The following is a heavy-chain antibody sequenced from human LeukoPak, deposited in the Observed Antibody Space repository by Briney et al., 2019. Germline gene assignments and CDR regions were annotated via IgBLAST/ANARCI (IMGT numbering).Heavy chain of an antibody. Sequence: GGSLRLSCAASGFTFSSYGMNWVRQAPGKGLEWVSYISSSSSSIHYADSVKGRFTISGDNAKNSVFLQMNSLRAEDTAVYYCARKKLYFYGMDVWGQGTTVTVSS. CDR1: GFTFSSYG. V-gene: IGHV3-48*01. J-gene: IGHJ6*02. D-gene: IGHD2-15*01. CDR2: ISSSSSSI. CDR3: ARKKLYFYGMDV.